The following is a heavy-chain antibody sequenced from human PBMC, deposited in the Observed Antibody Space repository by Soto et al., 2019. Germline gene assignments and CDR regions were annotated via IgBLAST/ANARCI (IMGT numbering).Heavy chain of an antibody. CDR1: GGSISNDY. D-gene: IGHD3-10*01. V-gene: IGHV4-59*13. CDR2: IYNSGTT. Sequence: SETPSLTCTVSGGSISNDYCSWIRQTPGKEMEYIGFIYNSGTTNYHPSLKSRVTISIDTSKSQFYLKLTSVTAADTAIYYCATRFYSSGVLFDYCGPGTQFTV. CDR3: ATRFYSSGVLFDY. J-gene: IGHJ4*02.